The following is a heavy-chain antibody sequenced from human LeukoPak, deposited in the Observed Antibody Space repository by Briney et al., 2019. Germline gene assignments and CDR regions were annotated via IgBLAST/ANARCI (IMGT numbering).Heavy chain of an antibody. V-gene: IGHV3-11*04. Sequence: GGSLRLSCAASGFTFGDDDMSWIRQAGGKGLGWGSYISSRGSTIYYADSVKGRFTISRDNAKNSLYLQMHSLRAEDTAVYYCARAPTHYYDSSGYYIDPYFDYWGQGTLVTVSS. J-gene: IGHJ4*02. D-gene: IGHD3-22*01. CDR2: ISSRGSTI. CDR3: ARAPTHYYDSSGYYIDPYFDY. CDR1: GFTFGDDD.